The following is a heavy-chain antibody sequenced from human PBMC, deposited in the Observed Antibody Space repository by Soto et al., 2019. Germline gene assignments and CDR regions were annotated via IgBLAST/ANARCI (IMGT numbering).Heavy chain of an antibody. V-gene: IGHV3-23*01. D-gene: IGHD6-19*01. CDR2: ISGSGGST. J-gene: IGHJ4*02. Sequence: GGSLKLSCAASGFTFSSYAMSWVRQAPGKGREWVSAISGSGGSTYYADSVKGRFTISRDNSKNTLYLQMNSLRAEDTAVYYCEKEGEHSSGWANFDYWGQGTLVTVSS. CDR1: GFTFSSYA. CDR3: EKEGEHSSGWANFDY.